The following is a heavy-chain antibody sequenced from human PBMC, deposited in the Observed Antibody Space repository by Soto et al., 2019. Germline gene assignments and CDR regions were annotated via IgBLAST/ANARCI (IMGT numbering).Heavy chain of an antibody. V-gene: IGHV3-7*01. D-gene: IGHD3-16*01. CDR1: GFTFSSYW. Sequence: EVQLVESGGGLVQPGGSLRLSCAASGFTFSSYWMSWVRQAPGKGLEWVANIKQDGSEKYYVDSVKGRFTISRDNAKDSLYLQMNSLRGEDTAVYYCARVMITFGGVISYYFDYWGQGTLVTVSS. J-gene: IGHJ4*02. CDR3: ARVMITFGGVISYYFDY. CDR2: IKQDGSEK.